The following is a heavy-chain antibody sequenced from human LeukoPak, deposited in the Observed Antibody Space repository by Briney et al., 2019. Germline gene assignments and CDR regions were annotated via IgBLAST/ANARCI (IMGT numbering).Heavy chain of an antibody. J-gene: IGHJ6*03. V-gene: IGHV3-23*01. D-gene: IGHD4-17*01. CDR1: GFTFSSYG. Sequence: GGSLRLSCAASGFTFSSYGMSWVRQAPGKGLEWVSAISGSGGSTYYADSVKGRFTISRDDSKNTLYLQMNSLRAEDTAVYYCAKSLGALSYYYYYMDVWGKGTTVTISS. CDR3: AKSLGALSYYYYYMDV. CDR2: ISGSGGST.